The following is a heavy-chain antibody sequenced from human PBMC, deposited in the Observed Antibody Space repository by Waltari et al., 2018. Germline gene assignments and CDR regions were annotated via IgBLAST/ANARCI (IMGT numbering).Heavy chain of an antibody. D-gene: IGHD3-16*01. J-gene: IGHJ4*02. Sequence: QVQLQQWGAGLLKPLETLSLTCAVTGGFFSDYYWSWIHQPPGKGLEWIGEINHSGNSNYNPSLMSRITMSVDTSKNQFSLRLSSVTAADTAVYYCATFAVRIWAFDYWGQGSVVTVSS. CDR2: INHSGNS. V-gene: IGHV4-34*01. CDR3: ATFAVRIWAFDY. CDR1: GGFFSDYY.